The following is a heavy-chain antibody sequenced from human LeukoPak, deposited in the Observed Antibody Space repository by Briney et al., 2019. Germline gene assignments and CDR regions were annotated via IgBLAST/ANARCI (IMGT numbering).Heavy chain of an antibody. CDR1: GGSISSYY. D-gene: IGHD2-15*01. Sequence: SGTLSLTCTVSGGSISSYYWSWIRQPPGKGLEWIGYIYYSGSTNYNPSLKSRVTISVDTSKNQFSLKLSSVTAADTAVYYCARFPTVVAANNWFDPWGQGTLVTVSS. CDR3: ARFPTVVAANNWFDP. CDR2: IYYSGST. J-gene: IGHJ5*02. V-gene: IGHV4-59*01.